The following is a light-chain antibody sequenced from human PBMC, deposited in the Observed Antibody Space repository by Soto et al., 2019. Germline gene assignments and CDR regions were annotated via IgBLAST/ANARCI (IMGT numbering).Light chain of an antibody. V-gene: IGKV4-1*01. Sequence: DIVMTQSPDSLAVSLGERATINCKSSQSVLFSSNNKNYLAWYQQKPGQPPKLLIYWASTRGSGVPDRFSGTGSGTDFTLTISSLQAEDVAVYYCQHSSGAPYTFGQGTKLEIK. CDR1: QSVLFSSNNKNY. CDR3: QHSSGAPYT. CDR2: WAS. J-gene: IGKJ2*01.